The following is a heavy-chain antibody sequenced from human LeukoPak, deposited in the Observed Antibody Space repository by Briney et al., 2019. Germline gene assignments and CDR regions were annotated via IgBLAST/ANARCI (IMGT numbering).Heavy chain of an antibody. V-gene: IGHV3-48*03. CDR3: ARYSYGPFDY. CDR1: GFTFSSYE. Sequence: GGSLRLSCAASGFTFSSYEMNWVRQAPGKGLEWVSYISSSGSTIYYADSVKGRFTISRDNAKNSLYLQMNSLRAEDTAVYYCARYSYGPFDYWGQGTLVTVSS. CDR2: ISSSGSTI. J-gene: IGHJ4*02. D-gene: IGHD5-18*01.